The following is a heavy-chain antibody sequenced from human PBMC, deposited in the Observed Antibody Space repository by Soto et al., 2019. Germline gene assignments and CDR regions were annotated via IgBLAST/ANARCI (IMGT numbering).Heavy chain of an antibody. Sequence: QVQLQQWGAGLLKPSETLSLTCAVYGGSFSGYHWSWIRQPPGKGLEWIGEINHSGSTNYNPSLKNRVTISVDTSKNQFSLKLSSVTAADTAVYYCARGGRREYDFWSGYYTGIGYYYGMDVWGQGTTVTVSS. CDR1: GGSFSGYH. V-gene: IGHV4-34*01. D-gene: IGHD3-3*01. CDR3: ARGGRREYDFWSGYYTGIGYYYGMDV. CDR2: INHSGST. J-gene: IGHJ6*02.